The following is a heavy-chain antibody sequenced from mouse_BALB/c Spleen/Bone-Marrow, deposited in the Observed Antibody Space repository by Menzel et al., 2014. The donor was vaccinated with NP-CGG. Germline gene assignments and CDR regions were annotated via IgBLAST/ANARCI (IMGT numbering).Heavy chain of an antibody. CDR3: ARGGHDFSLDY. J-gene: IGHJ4*01. CDR2: IDTSDSYT. CDR1: GYTFTDNW. D-gene: IGHD2-4*01. Sequence: VQLQQSGAELGMPGASVKMSCKASGYTFTDNWMYWVKQRPGQGLEWIGAIDTSDSYTNFNQKFMGKASLTVDASSSTAYMQVSSLTSDDSAAYYCARGGHDFSLDYWGQGTSVTVSS. V-gene: IGHV1-69*01.